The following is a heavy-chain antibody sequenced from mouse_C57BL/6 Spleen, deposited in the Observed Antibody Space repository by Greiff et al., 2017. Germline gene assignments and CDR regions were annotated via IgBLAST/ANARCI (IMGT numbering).Heavy chain of an antibody. CDR2: INPNNGGT. D-gene: IGHD1-1*01. CDR1: GYTFTDYN. V-gene: IGHV1-18*01. J-gene: IGHJ2*01. Sequence: VQLQQSGPELVKPGASVKIPCKASGYTFTDYNMDWVKQSHGKSLEWIGDINPNNGGTIYNQKFKGKATLTVDKSSSTAYMQLSSLTSEDSAVYYCARGATVVATNYFDYWGQGTTLTVSS. CDR3: ARGATVVATNYFDY.